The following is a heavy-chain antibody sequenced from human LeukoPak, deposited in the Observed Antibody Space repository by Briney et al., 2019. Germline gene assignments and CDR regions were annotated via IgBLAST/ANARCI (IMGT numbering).Heavy chain of an antibody. D-gene: IGHD1-26*01. J-gene: IGHJ6*03. Sequence: ASVKVSCKASGYTFTGYYMHWVRQAPGQGLEWMGWINPNSGGTNYAQKFQGRVTMTRDTSISTAYMELSRLRSDDTAVYYCARKGELLHWGYYYYYMDAWGKGTTVTVSS. CDR2: INPNSGGT. CDR1: GYTFTGYY. V-gene: IGHV1-2*02. CDR3: ARKGELLHWGYYYYYMDA.